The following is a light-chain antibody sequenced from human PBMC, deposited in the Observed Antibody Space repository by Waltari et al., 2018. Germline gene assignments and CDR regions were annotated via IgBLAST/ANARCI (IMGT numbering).Light chain of an antibody. CDR3: QKYGRLPAT. V-gene: IGKV3-20*01. Sequence: TLSLSPGQRATLFCRASQSVGRTLAWYQQKPGQAPRLLIYDASTRATGIPDRFSATGSGTDFSLTISRLEPEDFAVYYCQKYGRLPATFGRGTTVEIK. CDR2: DAS. CDR1: QSVGRT. J-gene: IGKJ1*01.